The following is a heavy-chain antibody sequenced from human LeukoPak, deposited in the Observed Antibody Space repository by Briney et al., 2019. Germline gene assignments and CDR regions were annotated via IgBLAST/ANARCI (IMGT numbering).Heavy chain of an antibody. Sequence: SQTLSLTCTVSGGSICSGSCYWSWIRQPAGKGLEWIGRIYTSGSTNYNPSLKSRVTISVDTSKNQFSLNVSSVTAADTAVYYCARSIYCSGGSCLHWYFDLWGRGALVTVSS. V-gene: IGHV4-61*02. CDR2: IYTSGST. D-gene: IGHD2-15*01. CDR3: ARSIYCSGGSCLHWYFDL. J-gene: IGHJ2*01. CDR1: GGSICSGSCY.